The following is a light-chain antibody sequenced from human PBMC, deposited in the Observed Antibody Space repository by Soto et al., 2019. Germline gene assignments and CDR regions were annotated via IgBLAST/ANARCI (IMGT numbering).Light chain of an antibody. J-gene: IGLJ1*01. V-gene: IGLV2-14*01. CDR1: SSEVGAYDY. CDR3: SSYTSSSTPLYV. Sequence: QSALTQPASVSGSPGQSIAISCTGTSSEVGAYDYVSWYQQHPGKAPKLMIYDVSNRPSGVSNRFSGSKSGNTASLTISGLQAEDEADYYCSSYTSSSTPLYVFGTGTKVTVL. CDR2: DVS.